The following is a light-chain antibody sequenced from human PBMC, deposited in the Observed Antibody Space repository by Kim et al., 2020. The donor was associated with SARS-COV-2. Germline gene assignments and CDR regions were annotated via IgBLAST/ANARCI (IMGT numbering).Light chain of an antibody. Sequence: SYVLTQPPSVSVAPGKTAWITCGGNNIGSKSVHWYQQKPGQAPVLVIYYDSDRPSGIPERFSGSNSGNTATLTISRVESGDEADYSCQVWDSSSDHWVFGGGTQLTVL. V-gene: IGLV3-21*04. CDR2: YDS. CDR3: QVWDSSSDHWV. J-gene: IGLJ3*02. CDR1: NIGSKS.